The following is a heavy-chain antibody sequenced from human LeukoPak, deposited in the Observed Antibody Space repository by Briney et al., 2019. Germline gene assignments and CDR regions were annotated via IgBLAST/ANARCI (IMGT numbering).Heavy chain of an antibody. Sequence: GGSLRLSCAASGFTVSSNYMSWVRQAPGKGLEWVSVIYSGGSTYYADSVKGRFTISRDNSKNTLYLQMNSLRAEDTAVYYCARGYCGGDCYSPYYMDVWGKGTTVTVSS. J-gene: IGHJ6*03. CDR3: ARGYCGGDCYSPYYMDV. CDR2: IYSGGST. D-gene: IGHD2-21*01. V-gene: IGHV3-53*01. CDR1: GFTVSSNY.